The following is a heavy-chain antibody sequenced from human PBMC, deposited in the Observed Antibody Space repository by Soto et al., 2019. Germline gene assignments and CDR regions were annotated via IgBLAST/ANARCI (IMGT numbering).Heavy chain of an antibody. D-gene: IGHD3-10*01. CDR3: AKLGPYDSESYSFRYNWIDP. CDR2: INAGNGNT. J-gene: IGHJ5*02. CDR1: GYTFTNYA. V-gene: IGHV1-3*01. Sequence: ASVKVSCKASGYTFTNYAMHWVRQAPGQRLEWMGWINAGNGNTKYSQKFQGRVTITRDTSASTAYMELSSLRTEDTAVYHCAKLGPYDSESYSFRYNWIDPWGQGTLVTVSS.